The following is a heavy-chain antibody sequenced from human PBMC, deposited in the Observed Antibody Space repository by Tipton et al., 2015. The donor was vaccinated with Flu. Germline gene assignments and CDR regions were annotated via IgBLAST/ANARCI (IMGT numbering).Heavy chain of an antibody. CDR3: VREGAGKGGSIDY. CDR1: GFIFSTYE. D-gene: IGHD6-19*01. J-gene: IGHJ4*02. Sequence: SLRLSCAASGFIFSTYEMDWVRQAPGKGLEWISYISYSGTTIYYADSVKGRFTISRDNAKNSLYLQMNSLRAEDTAVYYCVREGAGKGGSIDYWGQGTLVTVSS. V-gene: IGHV3-48*03. CDR2: ISYSGTTI.